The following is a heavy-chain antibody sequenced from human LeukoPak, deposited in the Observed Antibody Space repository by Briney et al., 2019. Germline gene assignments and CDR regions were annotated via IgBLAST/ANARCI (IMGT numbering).Heavy chain of an antibody. V-gene: IGHV3-33*01. Sequence: PGRSLRFSCAASGFTFSSYGMHWVRQAPGKGLEWVAVIRHDGSNKYYADSVKGRFTLSRDNSKNTLYLQMNSLRAEDTAVYYCARGHFYDSSDYNHDAFDIWGQGTMVTVSS. CDR2: IRHDGSNK. CDR3: ARGHFYDSSDYNHDAFDI. J-gene: IGHJ3*02. D-gene: IGHD3-22*01. CDR1: GFTFSSYG.